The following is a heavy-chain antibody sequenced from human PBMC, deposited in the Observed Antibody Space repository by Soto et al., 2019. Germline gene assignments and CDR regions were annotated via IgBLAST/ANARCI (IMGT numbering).Heavy chain of an antibody. V-gene: IGHV3-23*01. CDR2: MSGSSSTT. Sequence: EVRLLESGGGLVKPGGSLRLSCATSGLTFSNYAMSWVRQAPGGGLEWVSSMSGSSSTTYYADSVRGRFTISRDRSKNTRNQKRSSLSAKETPQYYGAKNQERELPRVIDFWGQGTLVTVSS. CDR1: GLTFSNYA. D-gene: IGHD1-7*01. CDR3: AKNQERELPRVIDF. J-gene: IGHJ4*02.